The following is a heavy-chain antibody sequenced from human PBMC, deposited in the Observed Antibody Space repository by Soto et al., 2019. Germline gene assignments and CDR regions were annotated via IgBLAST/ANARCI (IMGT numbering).Heavy chain of an antibody. CDR3: ARAFDILTRYYFDY. CDR1: GGSISSGDYY. D-gene: IGHD3-9*01. Sequence: SETLSLTCTVSGGSISSGDYYWSWIRQPPGKGLEWIGYIYYSGSTYYNPSLKNRVTISVDTSKNQFSLKLSSVTAADTAVNYCARAFDILTRYYFDYWGQGTLVTVS. CDR2: IYYSGST. J-gene: IGHJ4*02. V-gene: IGHV4-30-4*01.